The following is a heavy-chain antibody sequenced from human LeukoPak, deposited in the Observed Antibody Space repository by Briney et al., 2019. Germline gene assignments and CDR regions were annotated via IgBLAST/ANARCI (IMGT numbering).Heavy chain of an antibody. D-gene: IGHD1-7*01. Sequence: SGGSLRLSCAASGFTFDDYTMHWVRQAPGKGLEWVSLISWDGGSTYYADSVKGRFTISRDNSKSSLYLQMNSLRTEDTALYYCAKDTGTSYDAFDIWGQGTMVTVSS. V-gene: IGHV3-43*01. CDR3: AKDTGTSYDAFDI. CDR1: GFTFDDYT. CDR2: ISWDGGST. J-gene: IGHJ3*02.